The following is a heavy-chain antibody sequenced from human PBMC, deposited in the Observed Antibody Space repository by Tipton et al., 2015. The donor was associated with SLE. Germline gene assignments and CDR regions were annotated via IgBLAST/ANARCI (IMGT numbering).Heavy chain of an antibody. Sequence: LRLSCTVSGGSISSYYWSWIRQPPGKGLEWIGYIYYSGSTNYNPSLKSRVTISIDTSKNQFSLNLTSVTAADTAVYYCALGGSSIDYWGQGTLVTVSS. J-gene: IGHJ4*02. D-gene: IGHD6-6*01. CDR3: ALGGSSIDY. CDR1: GGSISSYY. CDR2: IYYSGST. V-gene: IGHV4-59*01.